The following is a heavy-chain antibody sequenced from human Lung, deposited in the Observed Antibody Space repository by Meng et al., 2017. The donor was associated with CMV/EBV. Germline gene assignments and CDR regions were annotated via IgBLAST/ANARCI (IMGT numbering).Heavy chain of an antibody. CDR2: ISSSSSYI. CDR1: GFTFSSYS. Sequence: GGSLRLXCAASGFTFSSYSMNWVRQAPGKGLEWVSSISSSSSYIYYADSVKGRFTISRDNAKNSLYLQMNSLRAEDTAVYYCARDHRTSIAAAGTVDYWGHGTLVTVSS. J-gene: IGHJ4*01. CDR3: ARDHRTSIAAAGTVDY. V-gene: IGHV3-21*01. D-gene: IGHD6-13*01.